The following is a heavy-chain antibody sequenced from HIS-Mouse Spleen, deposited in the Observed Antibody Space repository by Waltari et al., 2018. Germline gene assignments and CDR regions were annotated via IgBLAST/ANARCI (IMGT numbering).Heavy chain of an antibody. CDR3: AREIPYSSSWYDWYFDL. Sequence: QLQLQESGPGLVKPSETLSLTCPVYGGSLSSSSSDWGWIRQPPGKGLEWIGSIYYSGITYYNPSLKSRVTISVDTSKNQFSLKLSSVTAADTAVYYCAREIPYSSSWYDWYFDLWGRGTLVTVSS. V-gene: IGHV4-39*07. D-gene: IGHD6-13*01. CDR2: IYYSGIT. CDR1: GGSLSSSSSD. J-gene: IGHJ2*01.